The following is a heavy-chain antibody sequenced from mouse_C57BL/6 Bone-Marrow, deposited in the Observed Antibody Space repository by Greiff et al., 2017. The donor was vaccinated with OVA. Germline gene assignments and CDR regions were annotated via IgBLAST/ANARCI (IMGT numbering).Heavy chain of an antibody. CDR3: TRSSTTVVAETFDY. Sequence: VQLQQSGTVLARPGASVKMSCKTSGYTFTSYWMHWVKQRPGQGLEWIGAIYPGNSDTSYNQKFKGKAKLTAVTSASTAYMELSSLTNEDSAVYYCTRSSTTVVAETFDYWGQGTTLTVSS. CDR1: GYTFTSYW. J-gene: IGHJ2*01. V-gene: IGHV1-5*01. D-gene: IGHD1-1*01. CDR2: IYPGNSDT.